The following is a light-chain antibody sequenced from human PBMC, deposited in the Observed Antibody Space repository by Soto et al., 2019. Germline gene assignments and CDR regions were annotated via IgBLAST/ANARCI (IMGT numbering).Light chain of an antibody. J-gene: IGKJ4*01. Sequence: DIQMTQSPSSLSASVGDRVTITCRASQNIGTYLNWYQQKPGKAPTVLIYTASTLQSGVPSRFSGSGSGTDFTLTISSLQPDDFATYYCQQYNSFHSFGGGTKVEIK. CDR3: QQYNSFHS. V-gene: IGKV1-39*01. CDR2: TAS. CDR1: QNIGTY.